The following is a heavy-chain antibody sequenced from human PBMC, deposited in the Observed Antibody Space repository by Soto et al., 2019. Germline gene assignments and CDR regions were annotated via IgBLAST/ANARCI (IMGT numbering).Heavy chain of an antibody. D-gene: IGHD3-22*01. CDR2: IDPSDSQT. CDR1: GYSFAGYW. J-gene: IGHJ4*02. CDR3: ARQIYDSDTGPNFQYYFDS. V-gene: IGHV5-10-1*01. Sequence: PGESLNISCEESGYSFAGYWITWVLQKPGKGLEWMGRIDPSDSQTYYSPSFRGHVTISVTKSITTVFLQWSSLRASDTAMYYCARQIYDSDTGPNFQYYFDSWGQGTPVTVSS.